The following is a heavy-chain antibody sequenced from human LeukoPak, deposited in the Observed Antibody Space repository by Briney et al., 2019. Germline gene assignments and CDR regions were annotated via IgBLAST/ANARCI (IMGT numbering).Heavy chain of an antibody. CDR1: GGSVTRGAYS. J-gene: IGHJ4*01. CDR3: ASGDYGAGSPVMRY. Sequence: SETLSLTCTVSGGSVTRGAYSWTWLRQPVGKGLEWIGRIYTSGDTKYNPSLKSRVTISVGASNNQFSLKLTSVTAADTAVYYCASGDYGAGSPVMRYWGHGTLVIVSS. D-gene: IGHD3-10*01. V-gene: IGHV4-61*02. CDR2: IYTSGDT.